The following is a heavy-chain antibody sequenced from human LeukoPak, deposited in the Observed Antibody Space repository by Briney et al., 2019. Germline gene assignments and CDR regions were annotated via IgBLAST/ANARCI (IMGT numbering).Heavy chain of an antibody. D-gene: IGHD1-26*01. CDR2: ISAYNGNT. Sequence: RASVKVSCKASGYTFSSYGVSWVRQAPGQGLEWMGWISAYNGNTNYAQKFQGRVTMTTDTSTGTAYMELRSLRSDDTAVFYCARAPYSGRYNVEVHWGQGTLVTVSS. V-gene: IGHV1-18*01. CDR1: GYTFSSYG. CDR3: ARAPYSGRYNVEVH. J-gene: IGHJ4*02.